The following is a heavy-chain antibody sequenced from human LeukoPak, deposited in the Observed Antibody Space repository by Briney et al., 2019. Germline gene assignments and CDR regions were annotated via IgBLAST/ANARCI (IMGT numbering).Heavy chain of an antibody. CDR1: GGSINSSRYY. J-gene: IGHJ3*02. D-gene: IGHD3-10*01. CDR3: ARRFAPSRNDAFDI. CDR2: IYYSGST. Sequence: SETLSLTCTVSGGSINSSRYYWGWIRQPPGKGMEWIGAIYYSGSTYYNPCLNSRVTLYVDPSNNQFSLRLSSVTGSETAVYFCARRFAPSRNDAFDIWGQGAMVTVSS. V-gene: IGHV4-39*01.